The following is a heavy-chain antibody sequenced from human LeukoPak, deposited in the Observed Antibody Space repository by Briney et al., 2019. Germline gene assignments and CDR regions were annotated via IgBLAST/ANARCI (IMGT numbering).Heavy chain of an antibody. CDR2: INPNSGGT. CDR1: GYTFTGYY. V-gene: IGHV1-2*02. J-gene: IGHJ6*02. D-gene: IGHD6-13*01. Sequence: ASVKVSCKASGYTFTGYYMHWVRQAPGQGLEWMGWINPNSGGTNYAQKFQGRVTMTRDTSISTAYMELSRLRSDDTAVYYCASIIAAAGPIYYYYDMDVWGQGTTVTVSS. CDR3: ASIIAAAGPIYYYYDMDV.